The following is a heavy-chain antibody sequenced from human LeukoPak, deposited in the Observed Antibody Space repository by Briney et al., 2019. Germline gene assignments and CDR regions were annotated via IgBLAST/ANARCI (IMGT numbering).Heavy chain of an antibody. CDR2: IHPSTGNP. Sequence: ASVKVSCKASGYTFTNYAMNWVRQAPGQGLEWMGWIHPSTGNPTYAQGFTGRFVFSLDTSVSTTYLQIISLKAEDTAVYYCARAFQSLGGLSLPDYWGQGTLVTVSS. J-gene: IGHJ4*02. D-gene: IGHD3-16*02. V-gene: IGHV7-4-1*02. CDR1: GYTFTNYA. CDR3: ARAFQSLGGLSLPDY.